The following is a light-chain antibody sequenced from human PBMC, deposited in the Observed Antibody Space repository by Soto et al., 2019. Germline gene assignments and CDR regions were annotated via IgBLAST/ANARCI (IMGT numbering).Light chain of an antibody. V-gene: IGLV1-51*01. Sequence: QSVLTQPPSVSAAPGQTVTISCSGASSNIGKNYVSWYQQLPGAAPKLVIFDTNKRPSGIPGRFSGSKSGTSAALDITALQTGDEADYYCGTWDTSLSAVVFGGGTKLTVL. J-gene: IGLJ2*01. CDR1: SSNIGKNY. CDR3: GTWDTSLSAVV. CDR2: DTN.